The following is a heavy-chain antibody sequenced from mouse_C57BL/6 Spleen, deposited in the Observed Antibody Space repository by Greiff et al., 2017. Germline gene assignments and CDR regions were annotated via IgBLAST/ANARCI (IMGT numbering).Heavy chain of an antibody. CDR2: IYPRSGNT. D-gene: IGHD1-1*01. CDR1: GYTFTSYG. J-gene: IGHJ4*01. Sequence: VQLQQSGAELARPGASVKLSCKASGYTFTSYGISWVKQRTGQGLEWIGEIYPRSGNTYYNEKFKGKATLTADKSSSTAYMGLRSLTSEDSAVYFCARSDYGSSYAMDYWGQGTSVTVSS. CDR3: ARSDYGSSYAMDY. V-gene: IGHV1-81*01.